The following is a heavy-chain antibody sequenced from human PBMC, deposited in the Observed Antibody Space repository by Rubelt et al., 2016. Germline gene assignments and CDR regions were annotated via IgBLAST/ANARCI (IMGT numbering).Heavy chain of an antibody. V-gene: IGHV1-69*01. D-gene: IGHD6-19*01. J-gene: IGHJ4*02. CDR1: GGTFSSYA. Sequence: QVQLVQSGAEVKKPGSSVKVSCKASGGTFSSYAISWVRQAPGQGLEWMGGIIPIFGTANYAQKCQGRVTITADESTSTAYMGLSRRRSEDTAVYYCARDLRGGGEQWLAYYFDYWGQGTLVTVSS. CDR2: IIPIFGTA. CDR3: ARDLRGGGEQWLAYYFDY.